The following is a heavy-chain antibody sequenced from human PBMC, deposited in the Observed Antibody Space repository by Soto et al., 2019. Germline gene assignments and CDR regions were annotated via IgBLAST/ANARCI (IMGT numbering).Heavy chain of an antibody. CDR3: ARDGVWPYYYGSGSSRWFDP. Sequence: LSLTCTVSGGSISSYYWSWIRQPAGKGLEWIGRIYTSGSTNYNPSLKSRVTMSVDTSKNQFSLKLSSVTAADTAVYYCARDGVWPYYYGSGSSRWFDPWGQGTLVTVSS. D-gene: IGHD3-10*01. CDR1: GGSISSYY. CDR2: IYTSGST. V-gene: IGHV4-4*07. J-gene: IGHJ5*02.